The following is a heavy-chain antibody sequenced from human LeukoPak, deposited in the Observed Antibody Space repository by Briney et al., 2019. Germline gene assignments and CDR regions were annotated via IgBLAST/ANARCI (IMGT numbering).Heavy chain of an antibody. D-gene: IGHD2-15*01. CDR3: ARALGYCSGGSCYHYYYYGMDV. V-gene: IGHV1-46*01. J-gene: IGHJ6*02. CDR1: GYTFTSYY. Sequence: GASVKVSCKASGYTFTSYYMHWVRQAPGQGLEWMGIINPSGGSTSYAQKFQGRVTMTRDTSTSTVYMELSSLRSEDTAVYYCARALGYCSGGSCYHYYYYGMDVWGQGTTVTVSS. CDR2: INPSGGST.